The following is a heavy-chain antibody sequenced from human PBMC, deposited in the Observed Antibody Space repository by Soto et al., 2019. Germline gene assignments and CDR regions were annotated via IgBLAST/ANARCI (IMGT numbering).Heavy chain of an antibody. D-gene: IGHD3-9*01. J-gene: IGHJ3*02. CDR1: GFTFGDYA. CDR3: TRDYDILTGSPDALDI. Sequence: GGSLRLSCTASGFTFGDYAMSWFRQAPGKGLEWVGFIRSKAYGGTTEYAASVKGRFTISRDDSKSIAYLQMNSLKTEDTAVYYCTRDYDILTGSPDALDIWGQGTMVTVSS. CDR2: IRSKAYGGTT. V-gene: IGHV3-49*03.